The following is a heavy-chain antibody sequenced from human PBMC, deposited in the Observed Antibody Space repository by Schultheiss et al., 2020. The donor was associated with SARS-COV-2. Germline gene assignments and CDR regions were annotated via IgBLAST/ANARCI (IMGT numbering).Heavy chain of an antibody. V-gene: IGHV3-23*01. J-gene: IGHJ6*03. D-gene: IGHD4-11*01. CDR2: IGGSGGIT. CDR1: GFTFSSYD. CDR3: AKRISDYSYYYYMDV. Sequence: GGSLRLSCAASGFTFSSYDMHWVRQATGKGLEWVSGIGGSGGITYYAVSVRGRFTISRDNSKNTLYLQMNSLRAEDTAVYYCAKRISDYSYYYYMDVWG.